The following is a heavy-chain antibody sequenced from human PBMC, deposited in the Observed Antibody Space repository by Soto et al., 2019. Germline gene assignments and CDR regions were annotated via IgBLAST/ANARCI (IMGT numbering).Heavy chain of an antibody. CDR3: ARGQRALITYGPFDP. V-gene: IGHV3-7*03. Sequence: PGGSLRLSCAASGLPFSIYWMSWVRQAPGKGLEWVANIKQDESEKNYADSVKGRFTISRDNAKNSLYLHMNSLRAADTAVYYCARGQRALITYGPFDPWGQGTLVTVSS. CDR2: IKQDESEK. CDR1: GLPFSIYW. D-gene: IGHD4-17*01. J-gene: IGHJ5*02.